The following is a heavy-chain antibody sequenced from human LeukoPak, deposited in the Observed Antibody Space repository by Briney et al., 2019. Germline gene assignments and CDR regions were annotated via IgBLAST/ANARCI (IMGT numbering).Heavy chain of an antibody. J-gene: IGHJ4*02. CDR1: GFTFSNYW. Sequence: GGSLRLSCAASGFTFSNYWMHWVRQAPGKGLEWVSRINERATIISYADSVKGRFTISRENARNTLYLQMNSLTAEGTAVYYCVRDLILVWTPGDDFDHWGQGTLATVSS. D-gene: IGHD3-16*01. V-gene: IGHV3-74*01. CDR2: INERATII. CDR3: VRDLILVWTPGDDFDH.